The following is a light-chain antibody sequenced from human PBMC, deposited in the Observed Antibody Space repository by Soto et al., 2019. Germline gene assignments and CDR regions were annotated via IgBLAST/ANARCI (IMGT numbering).Light chain of an antibody. J-gene: IGLJ3*02. V-gene: IGLV1-40*01. Sequence: QAVVTQPPSVSGAPGQRVTISCTGSSSNIGAGYDVHWYQHLPGTAPKLLIYRNTNRPSGVPDRFSGSKSGTSPSLAITGLQAEDEADYYCQSYDSSLSGWVFGGGTKVTVL. CDR3: QSYDSSLSGWV. CDR1: SSNIGAGYD. CDR2: RNT.